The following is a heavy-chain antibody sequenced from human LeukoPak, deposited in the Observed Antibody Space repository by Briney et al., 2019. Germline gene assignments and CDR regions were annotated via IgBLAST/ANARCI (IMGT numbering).Heavy chain of an antibody. CDR1: GGSFSGYY. CDR3: ARWPDTQYYFDY. CDR2: INHSGST. Sequence: SETLSLTCAVYGGSFSGYYWSWIRQPPGKGLEWIGEINHSGSTNYNPSLKSRVTISVDTSKNQFSLKLSSVTAADTAVYYCARWPDTQYYFDYWGQGTLVTVSS. D-gene: IGHD5-18*01. V-gene: IGHV4-34*01. J-gene: IGHJ4*02.